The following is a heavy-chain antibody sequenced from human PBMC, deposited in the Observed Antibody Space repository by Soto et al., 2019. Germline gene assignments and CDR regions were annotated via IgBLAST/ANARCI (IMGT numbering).Heavy chain of an antibody. CDR3: VGESVSYSSSSGSSWYFDL. CDR1: GFTFSSYS. Sequence: EGQLVESGGGLVRPGGSLRLSCAASGFTFSSYSMNWVRQAPGQGLEWVSYISSGSAAIYYADSVKGRFTISRDNAEYSLYLQMNRLTDEDTAVYYCVGESVSYSSSSGSSWYFDLWGRGTVSTVSS. D-gene: IGHD6-6*01. J-gene: IGHJ2*01. V-gene: IGHV3-48*02. CDR2: ISSGSAAI.